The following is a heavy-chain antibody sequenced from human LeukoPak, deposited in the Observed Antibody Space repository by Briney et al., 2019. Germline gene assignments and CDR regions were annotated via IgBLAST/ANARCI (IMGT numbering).Heavy chain of an antibody. D-gene: IGHD2-21*01. CDR1: GYTFTSYA. V-gene: IGHV1-3*01. J-gene: IGHJ4*02. CDR2: MNAGNGNT. Sequence: ASVKVSCKASGYTFTSYAMHWVRQAPGQGLEWMGWMNAGNGNTKYSQKFQGRVSISRDTSATTAYMELSSLTSEDTAVFYCARGAVIAHFDYWGQGTLVTVSS. CDR3: ARGAVIAHFDY.